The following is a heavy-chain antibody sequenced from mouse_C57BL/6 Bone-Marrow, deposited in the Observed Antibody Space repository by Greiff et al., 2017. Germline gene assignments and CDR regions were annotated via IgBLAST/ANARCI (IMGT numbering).Heavy chain of an antibody. V-gene: IGHV3-6*01. CDR3: ARYYGSSFYYYAMDY. CDR1: GYSITSGYY. J-gene: IGHJ4*01. CDR2: ISYDGSN. Sequence: ESGPGLVKPSQSLSLTCSVTGYSITSGYYWNWIRQFPGNKLEWMGYISYDGSNNYNPSLKNRISITRDTSKNQFFLKLNSVTTEDTATYYCARYYGSSFYYYAMDYWGQGTSVTVSS. D-gene: IGHD1-1*01.